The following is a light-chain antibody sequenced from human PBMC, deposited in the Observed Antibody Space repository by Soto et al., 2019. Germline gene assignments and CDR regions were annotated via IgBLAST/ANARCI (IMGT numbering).Light chain of an antibody. CDR2: GAS. CDR3: QQYGTSPMT. V-gene: IGKV3-20*01. CDR1: QSVNNR. J-gene: IGKJ5*01. Sequence: NVLTQSPGTLSLSPGERATLSCRASQSVNNRLAWYQQKPGQAPGLLISGASNRATGIPDRFSGSGSATDFSLIISSLEPEDFALYFCQQYGTSPMTFGQGTRLEIK.